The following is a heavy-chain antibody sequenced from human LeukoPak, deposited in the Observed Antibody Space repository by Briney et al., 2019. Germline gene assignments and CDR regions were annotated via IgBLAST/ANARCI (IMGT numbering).Heavy chain of an antibody. CDR2: ISGSGGST. D-gene: IGHD6-19*01. CDR3: AKSEMYSGVWYAFDY. V-gene: IGHV3-23*01. CDR1: GFTFSSYA. Sequence: GGSLRLSCAASGFTFSSYAMSWVRQAPGKGLEWVSVISGSGGSTHHADSVKGRFTISRDNSQNTLFLQMNSLRAEDTAVYYCAKSEMYSGVWYAFDYWGQGTLVTVSS. J-gene: IGHJ4*02.